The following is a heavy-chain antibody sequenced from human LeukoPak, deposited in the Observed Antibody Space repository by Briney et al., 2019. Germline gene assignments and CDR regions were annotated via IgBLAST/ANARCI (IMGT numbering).Heavy chain of an antibody. Sequence: GGSLRLSCAASGFTFSSYGMHWVRQAPGKGLEWVAVIWYDGSNKYYADSVKGRFTISRDNSKNTLYLQMNSLRVEDTAVYYCAKGKGCGGDCYAYFDHWGQGTLVTVSS. J-gene: IGHJ4*02. V-gene: IGHV3-33*06. CDR2: IWYDGSNK. CDR3: AKGKGCGGDCYAYFDH. D-gene: IGHD2-21*02. CDR1: GFTFSSYG.